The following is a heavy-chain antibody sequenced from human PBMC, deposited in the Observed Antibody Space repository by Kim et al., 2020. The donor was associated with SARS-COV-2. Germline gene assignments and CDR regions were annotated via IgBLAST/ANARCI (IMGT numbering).Heavy chain of an antibody. J-gene: IGHJ4*02. CDR3: AKVRRPLATTYYFDN. D-gene: IGHD1-26*01. CDR1: GFTLWRYG. Sequence: GGSLRLSCVASGFTLWRYGMSWVRLAPGKGLEWVSGISASGNNTYYADTVKGRFTISRDNSKSTLYLQIHSLRVEDTALYYCAKVRRPLATTYYFDNWGQGTLVTVSS. V-gene: IGHV3-23*01. CDR2: ISASGNNT.